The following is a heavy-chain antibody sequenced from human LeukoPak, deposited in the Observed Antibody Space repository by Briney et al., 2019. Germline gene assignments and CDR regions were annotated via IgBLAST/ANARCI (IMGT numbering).Heavy chain of an antibody. CDR2: IYYGGST. J-gene: IGHJ4*02. CDR1: GGSISNYY. V-gene: IGHV4-59*01. D-gene: IGHD4-17*01. CDR3: ARSKTTTVTTPDX. Sequence: PSETLSLTCTVSGGSISNYYWSWIRQPPGKGLEWIGYIYYGGSTNYNPSLTSRVTISIDTSKSHFSLKLSSVTAADTAVYYCARSKTTTVTTPDXWGQGTLVTXSS.